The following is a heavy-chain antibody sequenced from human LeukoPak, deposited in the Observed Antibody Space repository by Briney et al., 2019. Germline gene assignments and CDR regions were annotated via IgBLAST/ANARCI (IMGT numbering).Heavy chain of an antibody. Sequence: PSETLSLTCTVSGGSISSSYYYWGWIRQPPGKGLEWIGSIYYSGSTYYNPSLKSRVTISVDTSKNQFSLKLRSVTAADTAVYYCARWSFRGLKLRYYGMDVWGQGTTVTVSS. CDR2: IYYSGST. CDR1: GGSISSSYYY. V-gene: IGHV4-39*01. CDR3: ARWSFRGLKLRYYGMDV. D-gene: IGHD1-1*01. J-gene: IGHJ6*02.